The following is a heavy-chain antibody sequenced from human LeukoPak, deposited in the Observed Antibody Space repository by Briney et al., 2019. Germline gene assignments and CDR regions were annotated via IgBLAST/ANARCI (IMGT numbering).Heavy chain of an antibody. CDR1: GGSISSGSYY. V-gene: IGHV4-61*02. CDR3: ARETMVRGVMTYYYYYYMDV. D-gene: IGHD3-10*01. Sequence: SETLSLTCTVSGGSISSGSYYWSWIRQPAGKGLEWIGRIYTSGSTNYNPSLKSRVTISVDTSKNQFSLKLSSVTAADTAVYYCARETMVRGVMTYYYYYYMDVWGKGTTVTISS. CDR2: IYTSGST. J-gene: IGHJ6*03.